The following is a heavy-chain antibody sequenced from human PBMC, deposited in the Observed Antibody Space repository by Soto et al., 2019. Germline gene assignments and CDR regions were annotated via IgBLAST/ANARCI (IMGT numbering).Heavy chain of an antibody. J-gene: IGHJ6*02. CDR2: IYYSGST. V-gene: IGHV4-39*01. Sequence: QLQLQESGPGLVKPSETLSLTCTVSGGSISSSSYYWGWIRQPPGKGLEWIGSIYYSGSTYYNPSLKSRVTISVDTSKNQFSLKLSSVTAADTAVYYCARHVGKVRGVTKYYYYYGMDVWGQGTTVTVSS. CDR3: ARHVGKVRGVTKYYYYYGMDV. D-gene: IGHD3-10*01. CDR1: GGSISSSSYY.